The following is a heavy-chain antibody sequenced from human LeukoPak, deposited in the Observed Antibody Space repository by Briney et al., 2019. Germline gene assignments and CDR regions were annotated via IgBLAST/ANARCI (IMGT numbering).Heavy chain of an antibody. D-gene: IGHD6-6*01. V-gene: IGHV3-33*01. J-gene: IGHJ4*02. CDR1: GFTFSNYG. CDR3: ARDYSSSWLRFFDY. Sequence: PGRSLRLSCAASGFTFSNYGMHWGRQAPGKGLEWVAVMWFDGSNIYYADSVKGRFTISRDNSKNTLYLQMNSLRAEDTAVYYCARDYSSSWLRFFDYWGQGTLVTVSS. CDR2: MWFDGSNI.